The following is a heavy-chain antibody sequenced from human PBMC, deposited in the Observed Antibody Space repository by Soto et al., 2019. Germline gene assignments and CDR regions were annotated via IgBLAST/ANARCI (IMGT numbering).Heavy chain of an antibody. V-gene: IGHV3-30*18. Sequence: GGSLRLSCAASGFTFSSYGMHWVRQAPGKGLEWVAVISYDGSNKYYADSVKGRFTISRDNSKNTLYLQMNSLRAEDTAVYYCAKDQNSGWFEIPRRYYYYGMDVWGQGTTVTVSS. J-gene: IGHJ6*02. CDR1: GFTFSSYG. CDR3: AKDQNSGWFEIPRRYYYYGMDV. D-gene: IGHD6-19*01. CDR2: ISYDGSNK.